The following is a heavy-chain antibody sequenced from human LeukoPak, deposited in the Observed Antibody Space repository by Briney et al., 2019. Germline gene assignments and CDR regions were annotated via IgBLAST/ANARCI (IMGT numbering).Heavy chain of an antibody. V-gene: IGHV1-69*05. J-gene: IGHJ4*02. CDR1: GGTFSSYA. D-gene: IGHD3-10*01. CDR3: ARVGSGSGY. Sequence: ASVKVSCKASGGTFSSYAISWVRQAPGQGLEWMGGIIPIFGTANYAQKFQGRVTMTRNTSISTAYMELSSLRSEDTAVYYCARVGSGSGYWGQGTLVTVSS. CDR2: IIPIFGTA.